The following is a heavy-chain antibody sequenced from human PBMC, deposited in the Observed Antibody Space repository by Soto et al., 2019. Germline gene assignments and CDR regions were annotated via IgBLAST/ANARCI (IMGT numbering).Heavy chain of an antibody. CDR1: GYTFTSPG. D-gene: IGHD3-22*01. V-gene: IGHV1-18*01. CDR2: ISAHTGSS. J-gene: IGHJ3*01. CDR3: ARAFFYQGSDSRGYSFDAFDF. Sequence: QVQLVQSGAEVKKPGASVKVSCKASGYTFTSPGMSWVRQAPGQGLEWMGWISAHTGSSEYAQRFQGRVTRTTDRSTSTAYRELRSLRSDDTAVYYCARAFFYQGSDSRGYSFDAFDFWGPGTLVTVSS.